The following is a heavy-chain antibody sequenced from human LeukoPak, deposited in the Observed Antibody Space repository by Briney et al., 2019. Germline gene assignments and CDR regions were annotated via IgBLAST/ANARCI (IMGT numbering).Heavy chain of an antibody. CDR2: IRYDGSNK. CDR3: VTLPYYYDSSGSYYFDY. V-gene: IGHV3-30*02. J-gene: IGHJ4*02. Sequence: GGSLRLSCAASGFSFRSYGMIWVRQAPGKGLEWVAFIRYDGSNKYYADSVKGRFTISRDNSKNTLYLQMNSLRVEDTAVYYCVTLPYYYDSSGSYYFDYWGQGTLVTVSS. D-gene: IGHD3-22*01. CDR1: GFSFRSYG.